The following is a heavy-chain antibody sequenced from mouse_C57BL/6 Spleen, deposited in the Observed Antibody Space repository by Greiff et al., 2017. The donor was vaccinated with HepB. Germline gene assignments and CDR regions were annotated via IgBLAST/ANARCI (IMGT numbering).Heavy chain of an antibody. V-gene: IGHV1-18*01. CDR2: INPNNGGT. J-gene: IGHJ4*01. Sequence: LVEPGASVKIPCKASGYTFTDYNMDWVKQSHGKSLEWIGDINPNNGGTIYNQKFKGKATLTVDKSSSTAYMELRSLTSEDTAVYYCARDYGSSLYYAMDYWGQGTSVTVSS. CDR3: ARDYGSSLYYAMDY. D-gene: IGHD1-1*01. CDR1: GYTFTDYN.